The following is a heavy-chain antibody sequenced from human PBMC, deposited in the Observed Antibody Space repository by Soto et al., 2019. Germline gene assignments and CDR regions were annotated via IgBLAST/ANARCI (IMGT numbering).Heavy chain of an antibody. J-gene: IGHJ6*03. CDR3: ARVRRCSGGSCYVYYYYYMDV. Sequence: QVQLQESGPGLVKPSQTLSLTCTVSGGSISSGGYYWSWIRQHPGKGLEWIGYIHYSGSTYYNPSLKSRVTISVDTSKNQFSLKLSSVTAADTAVYYCARVRRCSGGSCYVYYYYYMDVWGKGTTVTVSS. V-gene: IGHV4-31*03. D-gene: IGHD2-15*01. CDR2: IHYSGST. CDR1: GGSISSGGYY.